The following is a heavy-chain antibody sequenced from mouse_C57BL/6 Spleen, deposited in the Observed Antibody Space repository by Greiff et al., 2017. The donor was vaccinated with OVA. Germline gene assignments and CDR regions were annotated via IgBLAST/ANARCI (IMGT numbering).Heavy chain of an antibody. D-gene: IGHD1-1*01. J-gene: IGHJ3*01. Sequence: EVKVEESGPGLVKPSQSLSLTCSVTGYSITSGYYWNWIRQFPGNKLEWMGYISYDGSNNYNPSLKNRISITRDTSKNQFFLKLNSVTTEDTATYYCARSPSYYGSSAWFAYWGQGTLVTVSA. CDR3: ARSPSYYGSSAWFAY. V-gene: IGHV3-6*01. CDR1: GYSITSGYY. CDR2: ISYDGSN.